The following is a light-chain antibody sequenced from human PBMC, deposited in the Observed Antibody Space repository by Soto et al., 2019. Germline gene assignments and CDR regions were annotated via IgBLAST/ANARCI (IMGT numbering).Light chain of an antibody. V-gene: IGKV3-15*01. CDR3: QQYNNWPLT. CDR2: CAS. J-gene: IGKJ1*01. CDR1: QSVSSN. Sequence: EIVMTQSPATLSVSPGERATLSCRASQSVSSNLAWYQQKPGQAPRLLIYCASTRATGIPARFSGSGSGTEFTLTVSSLQSEDFAVYYCQQYNNWPLTFGQGTKVDIK.